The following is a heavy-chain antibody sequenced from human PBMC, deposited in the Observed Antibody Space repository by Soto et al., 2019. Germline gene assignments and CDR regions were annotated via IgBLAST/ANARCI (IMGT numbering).Heavy chain of an antibody. Sequence: QVQLVQSGAEVKEPGSSVNVSCKSSGPTLISYAISWVRQAPGQGLEWLGGVVPIFGTPNYAQKLQGRITIPAHETTSTAYIELSSLTVEDTAVFYSARPHDPLVPAGLFDYWGQGTLVIVSS. CDR2: VVPIFGTP. V-gene: IGHV1-69*12. D-gene: IGHD2-2*01. CDR3: ARPHDPLVPAGLFDY. J-gene: IGHJ4*02. CDR1: GPTLISYA.